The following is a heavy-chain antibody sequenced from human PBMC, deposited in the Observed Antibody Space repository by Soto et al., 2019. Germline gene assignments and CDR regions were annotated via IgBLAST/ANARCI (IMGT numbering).Heavy chain of an antibody. CDR1: GFTFDDYA. Sequence: GGSLRLSCAASGFTFDDYAMHWVRQAPGKGLEWVSGISWNSGSIGYADSVKGRFTISRDNAKNSLYLQMNSLRAEDTALYYCAKGAPDEDDILGMDVWGKGTTVTVSS. CDR3: AKGAPDEDDILGMDV. D-gene: IGHD3-9*01. J-gene: IGHJ6*04. V-gene: IGHV3-9*01. CDR2: ISWNSGSI.